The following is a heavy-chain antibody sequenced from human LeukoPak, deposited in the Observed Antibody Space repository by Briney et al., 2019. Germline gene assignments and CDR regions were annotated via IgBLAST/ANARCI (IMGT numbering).Heavy chain of an antibody. CDR1: GFTFSTYT. V-gene: IGHV3-21*01. Sequence: GGSLRLSCAASGFTFSTYTMNWVRLAPGKGLEWVSSITSGSGYIYYADSVKGRFTISRDNAKNSLYLQMNSLRAEDTALYYCARVYNSGQNDYWGQGTLVTVSS. J-gene: IGHJ4*02. D-gene: IGHD6-19*01. CDR3: ARVYNSGQNDY. CDR2: ITSGSGYI.